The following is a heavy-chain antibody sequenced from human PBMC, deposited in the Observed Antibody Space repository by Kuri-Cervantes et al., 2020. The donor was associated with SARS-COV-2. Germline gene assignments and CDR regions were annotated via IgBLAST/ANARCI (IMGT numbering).Heavy chain of an antibody. D-gene: IGHD3-3*01. J-gene: IGHJ4*02. CDR1: GFTFSSYA. Sequence: GGSLRLSCAASGFTFSSYAMSWVRQAPGKGLEWVSAISGSGGSTYYADSVKGRFTVSRDNAKKSLFLQMNSLRVEDTAVYYCARASFDFWSGYYTGYFFDYWGRGTLVTDSS. CDR2: ISGSGGST. CDR3: ARASFDFWSGYYTGYFFDY. V-gene: IGHV3-23*01.